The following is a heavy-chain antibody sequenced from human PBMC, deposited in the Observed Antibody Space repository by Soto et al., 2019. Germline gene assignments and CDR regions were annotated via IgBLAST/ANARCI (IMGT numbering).Heavy chain of an antibody. CDR2: IIPIFGTA. CDR1: GGTFSSYA. D-gene: IGHD2-15*01. J-gene: IGHJ4*02. V-gene: IGHV1-69*13. CDR3: ERDLGYCSGGSCYQALDY. Sequence: SVKVSCKASGGTFSSYAISWVRQAPGQGLEWMGGIIPIFGTANYAQKFQGRVTITADESTSTAYMELSSLRSEDTAVYYCERDLGYCSGGSCYQALDYWGQGTLVNVSS.